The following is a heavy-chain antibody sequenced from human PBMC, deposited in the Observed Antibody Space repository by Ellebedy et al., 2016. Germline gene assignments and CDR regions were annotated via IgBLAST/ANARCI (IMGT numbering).Heavy chain of an antibody. CDR1: GYTFTSYD. CDR2: INPNSGGT. Sequence: ASVKVSXXASGYTFTSYDINWVRQAPGQGLEWMGWINPNSGGTNYAQKFQGWVTMTRDTSISTAYMELSRLRSDDTAVYYCARDLVGATGYWGQGTLVTVSS. CDR3: ARDLVGATGY. D-gene: IGHD1-26*01. V-gene: IGHV1-2*04. J-gene: IGHJ4*02.